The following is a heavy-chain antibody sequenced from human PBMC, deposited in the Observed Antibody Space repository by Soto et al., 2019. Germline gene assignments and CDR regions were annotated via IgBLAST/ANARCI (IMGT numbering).Heavy chain of an antibody. J-gene: IGHJ4*02. CDR3: ARDHCSSTTCRGYYFDY. Sequence: EVQLVESGGGLVQPGGSLRLSCAASGFTLSDHYMDWVRQAPGKGLEWVGRTRNKANSYTTGYAAYVKGRFTISRDDSKNSLYLHMHSLKTEDTGVYYCARDHCSSTTCRGYYFDYWGQGILVTVSS. CDR2: TRNKANSYTT. D-gene: IGHD2-2*01. CDR1: GFTLSDHY. V-gene: IGHV3-72*01.